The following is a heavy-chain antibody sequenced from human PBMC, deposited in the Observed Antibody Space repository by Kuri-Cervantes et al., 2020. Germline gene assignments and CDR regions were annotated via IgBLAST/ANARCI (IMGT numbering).Heavy chain of an antibody. CDR1: GFTFSSYE. V-gene: IGHV3-48*03. Sequence: LSLTCAAAGFTFSSYEINWVRQAPGKGLEWVSYVRSSGSTIYYADSVKGRFTISRDNAKNSLYLQMNSLRAEDTAVYYCARDTVPAAISYYMDVWGKGTTVTVSS. D-gene: IGHD2-2*02. J-gene: IGHJ6*03. CDR2: VRSSGSTI. CDR3: ARDTVPAAISYYMDV.